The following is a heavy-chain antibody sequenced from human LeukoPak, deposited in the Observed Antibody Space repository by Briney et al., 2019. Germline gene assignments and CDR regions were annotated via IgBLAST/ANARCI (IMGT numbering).Heavy chain of an antibody. J-gene: IGHJ4*02. CDR3: ARGYDSSGPTLTPEQFDY. CDR2: INHSGST. V-gene: IGHV4-34*01. CDR1: GGSFSGYY. Sequence: SETLSLTCAVYGGSFSGYYWSWIRQPPGKGLEWIGEINHSGSTNYNPSLKSRVTISVDTSKNQFSLKLSSVTAADTAVYYCARGYDSSGPTLTPEQFDYWGQGTLVTVSS. D-gene: IGHD3-22*01.